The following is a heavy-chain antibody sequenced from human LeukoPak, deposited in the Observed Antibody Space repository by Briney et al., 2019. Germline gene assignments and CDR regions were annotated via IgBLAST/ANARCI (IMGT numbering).Heavy chain of an antibody. V-gene: IGHV1-2*02. Sequence: ASVKVSCKASGYTFTKSYIHWVRQAPGQGLEWMGWINPNSGGTNYAQKFQGRVTMTRDTSISTAYMELSRLSSDDTAVYYCAREDYYDSSGFYGPGYNRWGFDYWGQGTLVTVSS. D-gene: IGHD3-22*01. J-gene: IGHJ4*02. CDR2: INPNSGGT. CDR1: GYTFTKSY. CDR3: AREDYYDSSGFYGPGYNRWGFDY.